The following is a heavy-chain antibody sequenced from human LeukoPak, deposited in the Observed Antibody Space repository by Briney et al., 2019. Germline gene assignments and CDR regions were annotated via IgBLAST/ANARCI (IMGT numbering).Heavy chain of an antibody. V-gene: IGHV1-2*02. CDR1: GYTFTGYY. J-gene: IGHJ4*02. CDR3: ARGNDYYDSSGYYFALDY. D-gene: IGHD3-22*01. Sequence: ASVKVSCKASGYTFTGYYMHWVRQAPGQGLEWMGWINPNSGGTNYAQKFQGRVTMTRDTSISTAYMELSRLRSDDTAVYYCARGNDYYDSSGYYFALDYWGQGTLVTVSS. CDR2: INPNSGGT.